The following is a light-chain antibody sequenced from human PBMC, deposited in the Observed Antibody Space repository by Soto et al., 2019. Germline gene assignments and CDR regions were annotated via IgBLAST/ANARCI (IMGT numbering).Light chain of an antibody. Sequence: EIVLTQSPATLSLSPGERATLTCRASQSVTNNYFAWYQQKPGQAPRLLIYGVSSRATGIPDRFSGSGSGTAFTLTIARLEHEDFAVYYCQHYGGSPLYTFGQGTNLEI. CDR2: GVS. J-gene: IGKJ2*01. CDR1: QSVTNNY. V-gene: IGKV3-20*01. CDR3: QHYGGSPLYT.